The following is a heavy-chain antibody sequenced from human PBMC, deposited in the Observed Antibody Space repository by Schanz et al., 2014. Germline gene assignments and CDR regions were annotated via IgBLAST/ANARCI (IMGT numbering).Heavy chain of an antibody. D-gene: IGHD2-2*01. V-gene: IGHV4-59*12. Sequence: QVQLQGSGPGLVKPSETLSLTCIVSGGSISGDYWSWIRQSPGKGLEWIGEIHHSGSTNYNPSLKSRVTISMDTSKTQFSLKLSSVPAADTAVYYCARGEWSTSQFDYWGHGTLVTVSS. J-gene: IGHJ4*01. CDR1: GGSISGDY. CDR3: ARGEWSTSQFDY. CDR2: IHHSGST.